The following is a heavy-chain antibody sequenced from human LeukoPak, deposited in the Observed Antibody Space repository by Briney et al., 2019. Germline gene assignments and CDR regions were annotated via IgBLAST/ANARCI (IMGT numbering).Heavy chain of an antibody. Sequence: GGSLRLSCAASGFTFSDYYMSWVRQAPGKGLEWVSYISSSGSTIYYADSVKGRFTISRHNSKNTLYLQMNSLRAEDTAVYYCARDRNDILTGYYNYGMDVWGQGTTVTVSS. D-gene: IGHD3-9*01. CDR2: ISSSGSTI. J-gene: IGHJ6*02. CDR1: GFTFSDYY. V-gene: IGHV3-11*01. CDR3: ARDRNDILTGYYNYGMDV.